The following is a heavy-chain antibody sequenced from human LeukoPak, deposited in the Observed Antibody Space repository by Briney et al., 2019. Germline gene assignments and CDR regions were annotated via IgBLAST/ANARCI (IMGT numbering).Heavy chain of an antibody. CDR2: INSDGSTI. J-gene: IGHJ6*04. CDR3: ATTPRSVAGSRIGYYYGMDV. D-gene: IGHD6-19*01. Sequence: GGSLRLSCAVSGFTFSRYWMHWVRQAPGKGLVWVSRINSDGSTITYADSVKGRFTISRDNAKNTLFLQMNRLRAEDTAVYYCATTPRSVAGSRIGYYYGMDVWGKGTTVTVSS. CDR1: GFTFSRYW. V-gene: IGHV3-74*01.